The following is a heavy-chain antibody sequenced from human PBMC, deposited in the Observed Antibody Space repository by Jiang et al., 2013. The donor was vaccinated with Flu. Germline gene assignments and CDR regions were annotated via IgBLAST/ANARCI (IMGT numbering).Heavy chain of an antibody. CDR2: IYYSGST. CDR3: ARHGHYGGHIDY. CDR1: GGSISSGGYY. J-gene: IGHJ4*01. V-gene: IGHV4-31*03. Sequence: GSGLVKPSQTLSLTCTVSGGSISSGGYYWSWIRQHPGKGLEWIGYIYYSGSTYYNPSLKSRVTISVDTSKNQFSLKLSSVTAADTAVYYCARHGHYGGHIDYWGKGTLVTVSS. D-gene: IGHD4-23*01.